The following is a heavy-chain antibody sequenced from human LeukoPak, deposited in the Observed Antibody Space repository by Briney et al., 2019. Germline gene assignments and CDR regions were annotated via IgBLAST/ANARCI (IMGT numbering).Heavy chain of an antibody. Sequence: SVKVSRQDSVGTFRSYAISGVRQAPGQGIEWMGGIIPSFGTANYAQKFQWRATITADESTSTAYMELSSLRSEDTAVYYCARVFTIFGVVNPSYYYYYMDVWGKGTTVTVSS. D-gene: IGHD3-3*01. CDR2: IIPSFGTA. CDR3: ARVFTIFGVVNPSYYYYYMDV. J-gene: IGHJ6*03. CDR1: VGTFRSYA. V-gene: IGHV1-69*13.